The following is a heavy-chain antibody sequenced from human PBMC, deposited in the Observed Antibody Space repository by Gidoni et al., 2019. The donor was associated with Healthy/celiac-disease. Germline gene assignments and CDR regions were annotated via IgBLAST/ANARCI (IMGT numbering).Heavy chain of an antibody. CDR2: INHSGST. V-gene: IGHV4-34*01. CDR1: GGSFSGYY. CDR3: ASTWGVRGVHNDY. D-gene: IGHD3-10*01. Sequence: QVQLQQWGAGLLKPSETLSLTCAVYGGSFSGYYWSWIRQPPGKGLEWIGEINHSGSTNYNPSLKSRVTILVDTSKNQFSLKLSSVTAADTAVYYCASTWGVRGVHNDYWGQGTLVTVSS. J-gene: IGHJ4*02.